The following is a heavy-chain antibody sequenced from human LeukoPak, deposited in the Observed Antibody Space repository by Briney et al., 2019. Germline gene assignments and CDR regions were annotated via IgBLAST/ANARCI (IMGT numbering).Heavy chain of an antibody. Sequence: SETLSLTCTVSGGSISSGDYYWSWIRQPPGKGLEWIGYIYYSGSTYYNPSLKSRVTISVDTSKNQFSLKLSSVTAADTAVYYCARWADIVLMVYAIDWYFDLWGRGTLVTVSS. J-gene: IGHJ2*01. CDR3: ARWADIVLMVYAIDWYFDL. CDR2: IYYSGST. CDR1: GGSISSGDYY. V-gene: IGHV4-30-4*08. D-gene: IGHD2-8*01.